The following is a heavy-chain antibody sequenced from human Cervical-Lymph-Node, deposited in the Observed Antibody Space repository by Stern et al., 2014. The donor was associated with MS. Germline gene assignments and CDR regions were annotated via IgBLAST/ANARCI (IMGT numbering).Heavy chain of an antibody. Sequence: EVQLVESGGGLVKPGESLRLSCAASGSAFRSYIINWVRQAPGTGLQWVSSISGSGNYVYYADSVRGRFTISRDNAKNSVYLQVSSLSADDTAVYYCVSQVATTSNYYYGMAVWGQGTAVFVSS. CDR3: VSQVATTSNYYYGMAV. V-gene: IGHV3-21*01. CDR2: ISGSGNYV. D-gene: IGHD5-24*01. J-gene: IGHJ6*02. CDR1: GSAFRSYI.